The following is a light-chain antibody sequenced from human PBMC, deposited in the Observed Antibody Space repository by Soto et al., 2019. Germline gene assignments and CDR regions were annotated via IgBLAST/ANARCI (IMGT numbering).Light chain of an antibody. V-gene: IGKV3-20*01. CDR1: QRVSSSY. J-gene: IGKJ4*01. CDR2: GAS. CDR3: QQYGSSPLT. Sequence: EIVLTQSPGTLSLSPGERATLSCRASQRVSSSYLAWYQQKPGQAPRLLIYGASIRATGIPDRFSGSGSGTDFTLIISRLEPEDFAVYYCQQYGSSPLTFGGGTKVEIK.